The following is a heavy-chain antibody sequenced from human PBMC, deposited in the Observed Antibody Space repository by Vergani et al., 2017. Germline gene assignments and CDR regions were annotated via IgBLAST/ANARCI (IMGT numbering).Heavy chain of an antibody. Sequence: EVQLEEFGGGLVLPGRFLRLSCVASGFTSAGYAMHWVRQAPGKGLEWVRGISWNSNSIGYADSVKGRFTISRDNAKNSLYLQMNSLRAEDTALYYCAKDLCTSSGGGWFDPWGQGTLVTVSS. CDR2: ISWNSNSI. J-gene: IGHJ5*02. CDR3: AKDLCTSSGGGWFDP. CDR1: GFTSAGYA. V-gene: IGHV3-9*02. D-gene: IGHD6-6*01.